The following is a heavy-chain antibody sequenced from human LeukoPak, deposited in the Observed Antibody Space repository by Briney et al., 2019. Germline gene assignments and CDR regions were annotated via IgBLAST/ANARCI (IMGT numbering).Heavy chain of an antibody. V-gene: IGHV3-20*04. J-gene: IGHJ4*02. CDR3: ARVGYYDFWSGYYFDY. CDR2: INWNGGSK. CDR1: GFTFGDYG. Sequence: GGSLRLSCAASGFTFGDYGMSWVRQAPGKGLEWVSGINWNGGSKCYADSVKGRFTISRDNAKNSLYLQMNSLRAEDTALYYCARVGYYDFWSGYYFDYWGQGTLVTVSS. D-gene: IGHD3-3*01.